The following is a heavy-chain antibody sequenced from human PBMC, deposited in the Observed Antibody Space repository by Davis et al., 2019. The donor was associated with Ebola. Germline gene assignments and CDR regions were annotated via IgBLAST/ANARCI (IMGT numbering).Heavy chain of an antibody. V-gene: IGHV4-59*01. J-gene: IGHJ4*02. CDR3: ARGWDSSGWQN. D-gene: IGHD6-19*01. Sequence: MPSETLSLTCSVSGGSINSDYWSWIRQPPGKGLEWIGYIYVSSYRNYNPSLKSRVTISVDSSKNQFSLKLDSVTAADTAVYYCARGWDSSGWQNWGQGILVTVSS. CDR1: GGSINSDY. CDR2: IYVSSYR.